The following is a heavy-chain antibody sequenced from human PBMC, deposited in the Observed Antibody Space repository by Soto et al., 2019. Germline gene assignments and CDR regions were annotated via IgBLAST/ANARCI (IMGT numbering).Heavy chain of an antibody. CDR1: GGTFGSHG. CDR2: LIAMLGTP. J-gene: IGHJ4*02. CDR3: ARGAMANFDY. D-gene: IGHD5-18*01. V-gene: IGHV1-69*13. Sequence: SVKVSCKASGGTFGSHGIAWVRQAPGQGLGWMGGLIAMLGTPTYARKVQGRATITADESLTSSYLELRSLRSEDTAVYFCARGAMANFDYWGQGTVVTVSS.